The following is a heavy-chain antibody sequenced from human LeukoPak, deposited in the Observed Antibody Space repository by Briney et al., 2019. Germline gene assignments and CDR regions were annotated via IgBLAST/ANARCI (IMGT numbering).Heavy chain of an antibody. CDR3: ARPISSQGYFGVVID. D-gene: IGHD3-3*01. J-gene: IGHJ4*02. Sequence: SETLSLTCAVSGYSISSASYWGWIRQPPGKGLEWIGNIYHSGSPYYNPSLKSRVTISVDTSKNQFSLKLSSVTAADTAVYYCARPISSQGYFGVVIDWGQGALVTVSS. V-gene: IGHV4-38-2*01. CDR2: IYHSGSP. CDR1: GYSISSASY.